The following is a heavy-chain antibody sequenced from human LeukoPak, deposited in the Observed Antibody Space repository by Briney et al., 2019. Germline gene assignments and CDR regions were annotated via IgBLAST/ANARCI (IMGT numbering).Heavy chain of an antibody. J-gene: IGHJ3*02. CDR3: ARGSSSIWLSAFDI. D-gene: IGHD6-6*01. CDR1: GGSINNGGYY. Sequence: SETLSLTCTVSGGSINNGGYYWSWIRQHPGKGLEWIGYIYYSGSSYYNPSLRSRVTISVDTSKNQFSLRLSSVTAADTAVYYCARGSSSIWLSAFDIWGRGTMVTVSS. V-gene: IGHV4-30-4*01. CDR2: IYYSGSS.